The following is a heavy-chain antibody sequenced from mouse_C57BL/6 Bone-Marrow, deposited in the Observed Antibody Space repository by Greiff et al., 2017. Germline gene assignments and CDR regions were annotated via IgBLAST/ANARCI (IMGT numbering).Heavy chain of an antibody. CDR3: ARWDYGSSYDWYFDV. V-gene: IGHV3-6*01. CDR1: GYSITSGYY. D-gene: IGHD1-1*01. J-gene: IGHJ1*03. CDR2: ISYDGSN. Sequence: EVKVEESGPGLVKPSQSLSLTCSVTGYSITSGYYWNWIRQFPGNKLEWMGYISYDGSNNYNPSLKNRISITRDTSKNQFFLKLNSVTTEDTATYYCARWDYGSSYDWYFDVWGTGTTVTVSS.